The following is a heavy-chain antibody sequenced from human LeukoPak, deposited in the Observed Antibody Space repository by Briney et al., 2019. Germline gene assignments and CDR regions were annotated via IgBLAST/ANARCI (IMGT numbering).Heavy chain of an antibody. D-gene: IGHD4-17*01. Sequence: GGSLRLSCVASGFTFNNYTMRWVRQAPGKGLEWVSSISSSSSYIYYADSVKGRFTISRDNAKNSLYLQMNSLRAEDTAVYYCAREVGDSRAFDIWGQGTMVTVSS. CDR2: ISSSSSYI. CDR3: AREVGDSRAFDI. V-gene: IGHV3-21*01. CDR1: GFTFNNYT. J-gene: IGHJ3*02.